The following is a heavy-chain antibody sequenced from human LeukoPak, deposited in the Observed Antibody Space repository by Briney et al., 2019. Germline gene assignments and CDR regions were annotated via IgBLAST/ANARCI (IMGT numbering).Heavy chain of an antibody. CDR3: AKDTTVTGAFDI. D-gene: IGHD4-17*01. V-gene: IGHV3-30*02. Sequence: GGSLRLSCAASGFTFSSYGMHWVRLAPGKGLEWVAFIRYDGSNKYYADSVKGRFTISRDNSKNTLYLQMNSLRAEDTAVYYCAKDTTVTGAFDIWGQGTMVTVSS. J-gene: IGHJ3*02. CDR1: GFTFSSYG. CDR2: IRYDGSNK.